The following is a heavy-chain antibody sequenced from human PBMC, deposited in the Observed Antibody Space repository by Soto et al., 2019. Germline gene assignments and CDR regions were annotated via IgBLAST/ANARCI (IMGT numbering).Heavy chain of an antibody. CDR2: ISYDGSNK. V-gene: IGHV3-30-3*01. CDR3: AREVGLYAFDI. D-gene: IGHD1-26*01. CDR1: GFTFSSYA. J-gene: IGHJ3*02. Sequence: RGGSLRLYCAAPGFTFSSYAMHWVRQAPGKGLEWVAVISYDGSNKYYADSVKGRFTISRDNSKNTLYLQMNSLRAEDTAVYYCAREVGLYAFDIWGQGTMVTVSS.